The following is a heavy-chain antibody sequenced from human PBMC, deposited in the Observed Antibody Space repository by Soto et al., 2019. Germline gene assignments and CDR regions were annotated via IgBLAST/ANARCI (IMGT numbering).Heavy chain of an antibody. CDR3: ARMSATGTRWFDP. D-gene: IGHD1-1*01. J-gene: IGHJ5*02. CDR1: GGSINSGAYY. CDR2: ISYRGTT. Sequence: QVQLHESGPGLVKPSQTLSLTCTVSGGSINSGAYYWSWVRQHPGKVLEWIGAISYRGTTYYNPYLQSRITMSVDTSKTQLSLKLSSVTAADTAVYYCARMSATGTRWFDPWGPGTLVTVSS. V-gene: IGHV4-31*03.